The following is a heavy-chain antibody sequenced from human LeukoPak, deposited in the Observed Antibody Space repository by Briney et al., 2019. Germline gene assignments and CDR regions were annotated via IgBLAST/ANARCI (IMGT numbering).Heavy chain of an antibody. V-gene: IGHV1-69*13. CDR2: IIPIFGTA. CDR1: GGTFSSYG. Sequence: ASVKVSCKASGGTFSSYGISWVRQAPGQGLEWMGGIIPIFGTANYAQKFQGRVTITADESTSTAYMELSSLRSEDTAVYYCATHSSSSGFYYYYGMDVWGQGTTVTVSS. CDR3: ATHSSSSGFYYYYGMDV. D-gene: IGHD6-6*01. J-gene: IGHJ6*02.